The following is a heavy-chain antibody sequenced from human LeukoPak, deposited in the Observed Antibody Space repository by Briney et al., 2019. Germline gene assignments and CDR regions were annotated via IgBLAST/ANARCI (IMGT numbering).Heavy chain of an antibody. Sequence: GGSLRLSCAASGFTFSSYWMSWVRQAPGKGLEWVSAISGSGGSTYYADSVKGRFTISRDNSKNTLYLQMNSLRAEDTAVYYCATREGMVGASNNYFDYWGQGTLVTVSS. CDR1: GFTFSSYW. J-gene: IGHJ4*02. CDR2: ISGSGGST. V-gene: IGHV3-23*01. D-gene: IGHD1-26*01. CDR3: ATREGMVGASNNYFDY.